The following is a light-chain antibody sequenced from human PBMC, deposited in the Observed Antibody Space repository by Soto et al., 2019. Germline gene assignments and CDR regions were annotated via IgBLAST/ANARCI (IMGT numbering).Light chain of an antibody. CDR2: EVS. V-gene: IGLV2-14*01. J-gene: IGLJ1*01. Sequence: QSALTQPASVSGAPGQSITISCAGTSSDVGNYKYVSWYQQHPGKAPKLMSYEVSNRPSGVSNRFSGSKSGNTASLTISGLQAEDETAYYCFSYTSSGTYVFGTGTKVTVL. CDR1: SSDVGNYKY. CDR3: FSYTSSGTYV.